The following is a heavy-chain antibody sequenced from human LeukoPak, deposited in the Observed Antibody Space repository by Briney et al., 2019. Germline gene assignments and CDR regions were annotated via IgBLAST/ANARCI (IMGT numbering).Heavy chain of an antibody. J-gene: IGHJ4*02. CDR1: GGSISSTSYY. D-gene: IGHD6-6*01. CDR2: IYYSGST. V-gene: IGHV4-39*07. Sequence: SETLSLTCTVSGGSISSTSYYWGWLRQPPGKGLEWNGSIYYSGSTYYNPSLKSRVTISVDTSKNQFSLKLSSVTAADTAVYYCARDDSSSSLSGFDYWGQGTLVTVSS. CDR3: ARDDSSSSLSGFDY.